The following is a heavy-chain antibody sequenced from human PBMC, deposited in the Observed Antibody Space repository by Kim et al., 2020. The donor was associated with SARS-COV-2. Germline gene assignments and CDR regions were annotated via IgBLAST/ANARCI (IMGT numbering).Heavy chain of an antibody. Sequence: GGSLRLSCAASGFTFSSYCMSWVRQAPGKGLEWVANIKQDGSEKYYVDSVKGRFTISRDNAKNSLYLQMNSLRAEDTAVYYCARDQTGGIFGVVIHYYFDYWGQGTLVTVSS. CDR2: IKQDGSEK. D-gene: IGHD3-3*01. J-gene: IGHJ4*02. CDR3: ARDQTGGIFGVVIHYYFDY. V-gene: IGHV3-7*03. CDR1: GFTFSSYC.